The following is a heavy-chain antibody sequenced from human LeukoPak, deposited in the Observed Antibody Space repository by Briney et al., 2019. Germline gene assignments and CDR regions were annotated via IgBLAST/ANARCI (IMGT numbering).Heavy chain of an antibody. D-gene: IGHD4-11*01. Sequence: GRSLRLSCAASGFSFSNYPVHWVRQAPGEGLEWVAVISHDGTNKYYADSVKGRFTISRDNSKNTLYLQMNSLRAEDTAVYYCAKEITVSADYMDVWGKGTTVTVSS. CDR2: ISHDGTNK. CDR1: GFSFSNYP. J-gene: IGHJ6*03. V-gene: IGHV3-30-3*01. CDR3: AKEITVSADYMDV.